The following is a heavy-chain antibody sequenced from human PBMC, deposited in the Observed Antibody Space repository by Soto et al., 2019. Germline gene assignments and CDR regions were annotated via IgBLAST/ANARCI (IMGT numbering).Heavy chain of an antibody. CDR1: GGSISGGGFS. CDR3: ARLQFGEGFDY. J-gene: IGHJ4*02. V-gene: IGHV4-30-2*01. CDR2: ILHTGGT. Sequence: SETLSLTCAVSGGSISGGGFSWSWIRQPPGRGLEWIGYILHTGGTQYNPSLKSRVSMSVDKSKDQFSLHLTSVTAADTAVYYCARLQFGEGFDYWGQGALVTVSS. D-gene: IGHD3-10*01.